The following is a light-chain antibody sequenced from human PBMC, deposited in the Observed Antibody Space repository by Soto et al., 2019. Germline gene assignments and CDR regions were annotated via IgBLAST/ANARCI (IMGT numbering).Light chain of an antibody. V-gene: IGLV2-11*01. CDR1: SSDVGGYNY. CDR3: CSYAGSDTDV. CDR2: EVS. J-gene: IGLJ2*01. Sequence: QSALTQPRSVSGSPGQSVTISCNGTSSDVGGYNYVSWYQQHPGKVPKLMIYEVSKRPSGVPDRFYGSKSGNTASLTISGLQAEDEADYYCCSYAGSDTDVFGGGTKLTVL.